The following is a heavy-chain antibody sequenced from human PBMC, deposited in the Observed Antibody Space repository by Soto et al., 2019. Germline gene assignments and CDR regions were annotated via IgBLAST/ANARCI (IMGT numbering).Heavy chain of an antibody. CDR2: INHSGST. J-gene: IGHJ5*02. CDR3: ARDRHDSSGYYYVYNWFDP. V-gene: IGHV4-34*01. D-gene: IGHD3-22*01. Sequence: ASETLSLTCAVYGGSFSGYYWSWIRQPPGKGLEWIGEINHSGSTNYNPSLKSRVTISVDTSKNQFPLKLSSVTAADTAVYYCARDRHDSSGYYYVYNWFDPWGQGTLVTVSS. CDR1: GGSFSGYY.